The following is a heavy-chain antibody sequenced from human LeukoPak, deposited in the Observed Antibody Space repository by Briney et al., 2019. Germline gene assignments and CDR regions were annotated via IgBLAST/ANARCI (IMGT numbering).Heavy chain of an antibody. V-gene: IGHV1-2*02. CDR2: INPNSGGT. CDR3: ARGGGLRYFDGSSPYYFDY. J-gene: IGHJ4*02. Sequence: ASVTVSCKASGYTFTGYYMHWVRQAPGQGLEWIGWINPNSGGTNYAQKFQGRVTMTRDTSITTAYMELSRLRSEDTAVYYCARGGGLRYFDGSSPYYFDYWGQGTLVTVSS. D-gene: IGHD3-9*01. CDR1: GYTFTGYY.